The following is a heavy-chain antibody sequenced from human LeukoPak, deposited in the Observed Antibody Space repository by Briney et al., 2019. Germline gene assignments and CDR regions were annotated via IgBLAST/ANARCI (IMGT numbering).Heavy chain of an antibody. CDR1: GFTFSDYY. V-gene: IGHV3-11*01. D-gene: IGHD6-13*01. Sequence: GGSLRLSCAASGFTFSDYYMSWNRQAPGKGLEWVSYISSSGSTIYYADSVKGRFTISRDNAKNSLYLQMNSLRAEDTAVYYCARGIAAAVPNWFDPWGQGTLVTVSS. J-gene: IGHJ5*02. CDR3: ARGIAAAVPNWFDP. CDR2: ISSSGSTI.